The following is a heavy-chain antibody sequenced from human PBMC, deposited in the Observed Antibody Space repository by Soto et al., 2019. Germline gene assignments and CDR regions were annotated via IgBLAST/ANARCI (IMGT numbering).Heavy chain of an antibody. CDR2: ISAYNGNT. J-gene: IGHJ5*02. D-gene: IGHD6-13*01. CDR1: GYTFTSYG. V-gene: IGHV1-18*01. CDR3: ARVPIHGSSWRNWFDP. Sequence: ASVKVSCKASGYTFTSYGISWVRQAPGQGLEWMGWISAYNGNTNYAQKLQGRVTMTTDTSTSTAYMELRSLRSDDTALYYCARVPIHGSSWRNWFDPWGQGTLVTVSS.